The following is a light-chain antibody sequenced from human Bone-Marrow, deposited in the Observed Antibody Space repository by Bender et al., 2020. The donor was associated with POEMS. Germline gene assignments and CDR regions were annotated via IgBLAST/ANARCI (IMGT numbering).Light chain of an antibody. CDR2: DVS. CDR1: SSDVGGYNY. J-gene: IGLJ3*02. Sequence: QSALTQPPSASGSPGQSVAISCTGTSSDVGGYNYVSWYQQHPGKAPKLMIYDVSKRPSGVPDRFSGSKSGNTAFLTISGLQADDEADYYCCSYAGGNTWVFGGGTRVSVL. V-gene: IGLV2-8*01. CDR3: CSYAGGNTWV.